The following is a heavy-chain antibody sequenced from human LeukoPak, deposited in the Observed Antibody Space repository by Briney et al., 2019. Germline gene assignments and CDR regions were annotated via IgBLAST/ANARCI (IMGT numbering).Heavy chain of an antibody. CDR1: GFTFSSYA. J-gene: IGHJ4*02. Sequence: GGSPRLSCAASGFTFSSYAMSWVRQAPGKGLEWVSAISGSGGSTYYADSVKGRFTISRDNSKNTLYLQMNSLRAEDTAVYYCAKDLYYYDSSGYSPFDYWGQGTLVTVSS. CDR2: ISGSGGST. D-gene: IGHD3-22*01. CDR3: AKDLYYYDSSGYSPFDY. V-gene: IGHV3-23*01.